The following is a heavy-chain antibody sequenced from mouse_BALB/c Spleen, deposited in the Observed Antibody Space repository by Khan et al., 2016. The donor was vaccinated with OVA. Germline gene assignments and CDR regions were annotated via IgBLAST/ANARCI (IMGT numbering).Heavy chain of an antibody. CDR3: ARQPYYHYYIMDY. CDR2: IWSDGTT. J-gene: IGHJ4*01. D-gene: IGHD2-10*01. Sequence: QMQLEESGPGLVAPSQSLSITCTILGFSLTDYGIHWVRQPPGKGLEWLVVIWSDGTTTYNSALKSRLSISKDNSKSQVFLKMNSLQTDDTAMYYCARQPYYHYYIMDYWGQGTSVTVSS. V-gene: IGHV2-6-1*01. CDR1: GFSLTDYG.